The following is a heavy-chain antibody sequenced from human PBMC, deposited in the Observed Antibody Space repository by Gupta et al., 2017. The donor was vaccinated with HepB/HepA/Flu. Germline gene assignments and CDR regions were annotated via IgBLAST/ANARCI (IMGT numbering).Heavy chain of an antibody. CDR1: GFTFSSYG. CDR2: ISHDGSDE. D-gene: IGHD3-22*01. CDR3: AKDQARGGYYSAADY. Sequence: QVQLVESGGSVVQPGRSLRLSCAASGFTFSSYGLHWVRQAPGKGLEWVAVISHDGSDEYHADSVKARFTISRDNSKNTLYLQMNSLRTEDTAVYYCAKDQARGGYYSAADYWGQGTLVTVSS. V-gene: IGHV3-30*18. J-gene: IGHJ4*02.